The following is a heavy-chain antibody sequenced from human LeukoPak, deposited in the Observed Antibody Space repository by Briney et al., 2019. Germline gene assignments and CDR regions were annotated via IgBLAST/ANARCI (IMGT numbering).Heavy chain of an antibody. Sequence: GGSLRLSCAASGFTFSSYEMNWVRQAPGKGLEWVSHISSSGSTIYYADSVKGRFTISRDNAKNSLYLQMNSLRAEDTAVYYCARTIYYTSTSCFDYYYYGMDVWGKGTTVTVSS. V-gene: IGHV3-48*03. CDR2: ISSSGSTI. CDR1: GFTFSSYE. J-gene: IGHJ6*04. D-gene: IGHD2-2*01. CDR3: ARTIYYTSTSCFDYYYYGMDV.